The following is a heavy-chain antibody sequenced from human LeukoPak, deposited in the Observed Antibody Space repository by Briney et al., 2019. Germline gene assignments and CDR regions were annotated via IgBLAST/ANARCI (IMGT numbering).Heavy chain of an antibody. CDR2: INHSGST. D-gene: IGHD1-26*01. J-gene: IGHJ4*02. Sequence: SETLSLTCAVYGGSFSGYYWSWIRQPPRKGLEWIGEINHSGSTNYNPSLKSRVTISVDTSKNQFSLKLSSVTAADTAVYYCARGRGGSYHRDNYFDYWGQGTLVTVSS. CDR1: GGSFSGYY. CDR3: ARGRGGSYHRDNYFDY. V-gene: IGHV4-34*01.